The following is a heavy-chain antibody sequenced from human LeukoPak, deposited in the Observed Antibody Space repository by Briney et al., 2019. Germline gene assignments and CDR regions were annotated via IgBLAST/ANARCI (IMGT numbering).Heavy chain of an antibody. D-gene: IGHD3-10*01. CDR1: GGTFSSYA. CDR3: ARDEISLGNYYGSGSYYKPLDY. CDR2: IIPILGIA. Sequence: SVKVSCKASGGTFSSYAISWVRQAPGQGLEWMGRIIPILGIANYAQKFQGRVTITADKSTSTAYMELSSPRSEDTAVYYCARDEISLGNYYGSGSYYKPLDYWGQGALVTVSS. J-gene: IGHJ4*02. V-gene: IGHV1-69*04.